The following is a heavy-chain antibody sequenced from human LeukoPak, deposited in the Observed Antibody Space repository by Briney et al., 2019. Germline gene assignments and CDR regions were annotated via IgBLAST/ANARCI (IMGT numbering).Heavy chain of an antibody. CDR2: IYHSGST. CDR1: GGSISSYY. J-gene: IGHJ4*02. Sequence: SETLSLTCTVSGGSISSYYWSWIRQPPGEGLEWIGFIYHSGSTNYNPSLKSRVTISVDTSTNQFSLKMKSVTAADTAVYYCAKHSFEIGDYLDEWGRGTLVTVSS. V-gene: IGHV4-59*08. D-gene: IGHD2-21*01. CDR3: AKHSFEIGDYLDE.